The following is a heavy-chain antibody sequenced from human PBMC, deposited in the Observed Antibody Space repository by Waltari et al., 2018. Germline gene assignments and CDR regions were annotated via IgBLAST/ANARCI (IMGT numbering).Heavy chain of an antibody. CDR2: IRHDVSNK. V-gene: IGHV3-30*02. J-gene: IGHJ4*02. Sequence: QVQLVESGGGVVQPGGSLRLSCAASGFTFSSYGMHWVGPAPGKGLEVVACIRHDVSNKNYADSVQGRFTISRDNSKNTLYLQMNSLRAEDTAVYYCAKDSGGYISSWADYWGQGTLVTVSS. CDR1: GFTFSSYG. CDR3: AKDSGGYISSWADY. D-gene: IGHD6-13*01.